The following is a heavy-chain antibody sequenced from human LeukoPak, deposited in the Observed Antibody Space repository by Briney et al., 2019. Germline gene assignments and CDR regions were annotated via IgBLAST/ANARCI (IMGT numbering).Heavy chain of an antibody. Sequence: PSETLSLTCTVSGGSISSSSYYWGWIRQPPGKGLEWIGYIYYSGSTYYNPSLKSRVTISVDTSKNQFSLKLSSVTAADTAVFYCARSSGHYDSSDYYHGYFDYWGQGTLVTVSS. CDR3: ARSSGHYDSSDYYHGYFDY. J-gene: IGHJ4*02. CDR2: IYYSGST. CDR1: GGSISSSSYY. D-gene: IGHD3-22*01. V-gene: IGHV4-39*07.